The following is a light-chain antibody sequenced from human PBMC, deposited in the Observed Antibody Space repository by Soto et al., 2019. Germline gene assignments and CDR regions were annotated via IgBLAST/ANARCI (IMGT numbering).Light chain of an antibody. J-gene: IGLJ2*01. CDR1: SSNLGAGHD. V-gene: IGLV1-40*01. CDR3: PSYGNRVGVYVV. Sequence: QPVLTQPPSVSGAPGQRVTIACTGSSSNLGAGHDVHWYQQLPGAVPKLLIYGNNNRPSGVHGRFSGCKSRTSSSLAITGIQTEDEAEYYCPSYGNRVGVYVVFGGGTKLTVL. CDR2: GNN.